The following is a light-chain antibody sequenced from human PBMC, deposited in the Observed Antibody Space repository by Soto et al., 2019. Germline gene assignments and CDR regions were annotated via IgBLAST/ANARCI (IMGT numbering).Light chain of an antibody. Sequence: QSVLTQPASVSGAPGQSITISCTGTSNDVGGYNYVSWYQQHPGKAPKLMMYEVSNRPSGVSDRFSGSKSGNTAYLIISGLLAEDEADYYCSSFTSRSTVLFGGGTKLTVL. V-gene: IGLV2-14*01. J-gene: IGLJ2*01. CDR3: SSFTSRSTVL. CDR1: SNDVGGYNY. CDR2: EVS.